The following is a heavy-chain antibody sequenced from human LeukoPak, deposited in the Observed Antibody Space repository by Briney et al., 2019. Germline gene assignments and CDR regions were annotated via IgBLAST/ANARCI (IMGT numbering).Heavy chain of an antibody. CDR3: AKHGYCSGISCFFDF. CDR2: ISYDGSNK. CDR1: GFTFSSYG. J-gene: IGHJ4*02. V-gene: IGHV3-30*18. D-gene: IGHD2-2*03. Sequence: PGRSLRLSCAASGFTFSSYGMHWVRQAPGKGLEWVAVISYDGSNKYYADSVKGRFTISRDNSKNTLYLQMNSLRAEDTALYYCAKHGYCSGISCFFDFWGQGTQVTVSS.